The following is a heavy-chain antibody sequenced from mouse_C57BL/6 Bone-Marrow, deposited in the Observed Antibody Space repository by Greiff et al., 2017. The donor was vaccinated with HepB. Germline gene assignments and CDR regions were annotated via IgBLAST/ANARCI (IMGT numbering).Heavy chain of an antibody. V-gene: IGHV6-6*01. D-gene: IGHD3-2*02. CDR2: IRNKANNHAT. Sequence: EVMLVESGGGLVQPGGSMKLSCAASGFTFSDAWMDWVRQSPEKGLEWVAEIRNKANNHATYYAESVKGRFTISRDDSKSSVYLQMNSLRAEDTGIYYCTTQLRLRFFAYWGQGTLVTVSA. J-gene: IGHJ3*01. CDR1: GFTFSDAW. CDR3: TTQLRLRFFAY.